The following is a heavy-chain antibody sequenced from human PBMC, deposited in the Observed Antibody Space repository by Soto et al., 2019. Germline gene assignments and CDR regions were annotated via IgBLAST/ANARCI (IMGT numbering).Heavy chain of an antibody. CDR1: GTSISGFY. D-gene: IGHD2-8*01. CDR3: SRGPALHCPNGVCSYYGMDV. V-gene: IGHV4-59*12. CDR2: IYYSGST. J-gene: IGHJ6*02. Sequence: AETLSLSCAASGTSISGFYWSWVRQTPGKGLEWIGYIYYSGSTNYNPSLRSRVTISVDTSKNQFSLKVTSMAAADTAVYFCSRGPALHCPNGVCSYYGMDVWGQGTTGTVSS.